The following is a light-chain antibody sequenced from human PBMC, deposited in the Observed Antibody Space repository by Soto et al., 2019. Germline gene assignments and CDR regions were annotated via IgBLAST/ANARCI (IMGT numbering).Light chain of an antibody. J-gene: IGKJ1*01. CDR3: QQYNLYWT. Sequence: DIQMTQSPSTLPASVGDRVTITCRASQTISNWLAWYQQKPGKVPKLLIYKASSLETGVPSRFSGSGSGTEFSLTISSLQPDDFATYYCQQYNLYWTFGQGTKVEI. CDR2: KAS. CDR1: QTISNW. V-gene: IGKV1-5*03.